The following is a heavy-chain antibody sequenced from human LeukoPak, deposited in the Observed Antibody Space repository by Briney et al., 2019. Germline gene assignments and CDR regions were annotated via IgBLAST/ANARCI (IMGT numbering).Heavy chain of an antibody. CDR2: IDQSGNT. D-gene: IGHD3-10*01. V-gene: IGHV4-34*01. Sequence: PSETLSLTCAVYGGSLSGYNWNWIRQPPGKGLEWIGEIDQSGNTYYNPSLKSRVTISVDTSKNQFSLKLSSVTAADTAVYYCARRRLWFGDFDYWGQGTLVTVSS. CDR1: GGSLSGYN. J-gene: IGHJ4*02. CDR3: ARRRLWFGDFDY.